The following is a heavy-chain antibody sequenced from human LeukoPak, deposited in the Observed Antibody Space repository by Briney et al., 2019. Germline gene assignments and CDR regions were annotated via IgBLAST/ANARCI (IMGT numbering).Heavy chain of an antibody. V-gene: IGHV3-9*01. J-gene: IGHJ4*02. CDR1: GFTFDDYA. Sequence: GGSLRLSCAASGFTFDDYAMHWVRQAPGKGLEWVSGISWNSGSIGYADSVKGRFTISRDNAKNSLYLQMNSLRAEDTALYYCAKAHSMYYYDSSGFDYWGQGTLVTVSS. CDR2: ISWNSGSI. D-gene: IGHD3-22*01. CDR3: AKAHSMYYYDSSGFDY.